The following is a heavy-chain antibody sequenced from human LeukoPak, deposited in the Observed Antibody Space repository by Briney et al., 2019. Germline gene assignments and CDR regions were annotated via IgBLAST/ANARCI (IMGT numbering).Heavy chain of an antibody. CDR2: IYYSGST. CDR1: GGSISSYY. D-gene: IGHD6-19*01. Sequence: PSETLSLTCTVSGGSISSYYWSWIRQPPGKGLEWIGYIYYSGSTNYNPSLKSRVTISVDTSKNQFSLKLSSVTAADTAVYYCARGSRYSSGLFDYWGQGTLVTVSS. V-gene: IGHV4-59*08. CDR3: ARGSRYSSGLFDY. J-gene: IGHJ4*02.